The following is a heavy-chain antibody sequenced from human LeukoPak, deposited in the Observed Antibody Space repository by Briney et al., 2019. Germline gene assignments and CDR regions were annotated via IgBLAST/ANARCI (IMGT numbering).Heavy chain of an antibody. CDR3: ARASGYDDRSIDY. CDR1: GFTFSSSE. J-gene: IGHJ4*02. D-gene: IGHD5-12*01. Sequence: GGSLRLSCAASGFTFSSSEMNWVRQAPGKGLEWISYVSSSGSTIYYADSVKGRFTISRVNAKNSLYLQMNSLRAEDTAVYYCARASGYDDRSIDYWGQGTLVTVSS. V-gene: IGHV3-48*03. CDR2: VSSSGSTI.